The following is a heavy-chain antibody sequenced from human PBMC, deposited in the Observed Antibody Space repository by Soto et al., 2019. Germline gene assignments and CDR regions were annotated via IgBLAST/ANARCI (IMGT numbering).Heavy chain of an antibody. CDR2: ISAYNGNT. CDR1: GYTFTSYG. Sequence: QVQLVQSGAEVKKPGASVKVSCKASGYTFTSYGISWVRQAPGQGLEWMGWISAYNGNTNYAQKLQGRVTMTTDTASSPHYLELRSLGPDDTAVYYCTRDHLPSDAFDIWGQGTMVTVSS. V-gene: IGHV1-18*01. J-gene: IGHJ3*02. CDR3: TRDHLPSDAFDI.